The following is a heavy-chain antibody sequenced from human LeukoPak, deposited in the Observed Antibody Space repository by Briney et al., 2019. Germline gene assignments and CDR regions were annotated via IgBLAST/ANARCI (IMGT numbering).Heavy chain of an antibody. CDR3: AKTSYDSSGYYYFDY. D-gene: IGHD3-22*01. CDR2: ISGSGGST. J-gene: IGHJ4*02. V-gene: IGHV3-23*01. Sequence: GGSLRLSCAASGFTFSSYAMSWVRQAPGKGLEWVSAISGSGGSTYYADSVKGRFTISRDNSKNTLYLQMNSLRAEDTAVYYCAKTSYDSSGYYYFDYWGQETLVTVSS. CDR1: GFTFSSYA.